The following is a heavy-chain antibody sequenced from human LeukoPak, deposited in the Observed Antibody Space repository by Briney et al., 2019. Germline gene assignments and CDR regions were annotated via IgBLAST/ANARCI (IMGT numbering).Heavy chain of an antibody. Sequence: SETLSLTCTVSGYSISSGYYWGWIRQPPGKGLEWIGSIYHSGSTYYNPSLKSRVTISVDTSKNQFSLKLSSVTAADTAVYYCARTILDSRPNNWFDPWGQGTLVTVSS. CDR2: IYHSGST. CDR1: GYSISSGYY. CDR3: ARTILDSRPNNWFDP. J-gene: IGHJ5*02. D-gene: IGHD3-22*01. V-gene: IGHV4-38-2*02.